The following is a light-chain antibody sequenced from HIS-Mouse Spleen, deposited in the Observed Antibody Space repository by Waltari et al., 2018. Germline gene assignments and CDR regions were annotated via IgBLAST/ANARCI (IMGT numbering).Light chain of an antibody. CDR1: SSDVGSYNL. V-gene: IGLV2-23*01. Sequence: QSALTQPASVSGSPGQSITISCTGTSSDVGSYNLVSWYQQHPGKAPKLMIYEGRKRPSAVATRFSGSKSGNTASLTISGLQAEDEADYYCCSYAGSSTYVFGTGTKVTVL. J-gene: IGLJ1*01. CDR2: EGR. CDR3: CSYAGSSTYV.